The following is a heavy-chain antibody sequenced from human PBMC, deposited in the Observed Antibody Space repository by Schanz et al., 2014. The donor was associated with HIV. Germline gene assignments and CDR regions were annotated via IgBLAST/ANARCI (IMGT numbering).Heavy chain of an antibody. CDR3: AKPEYDSSGNSQSHFDY. CDR2: ISYDGRNK. V-gene: IGHV3-30*18. D-gene: IGHD3-22*01. J-gene: IGHJ4*02. CDR1: GFSFDSFG. Sequence: QVQLVESGGGVVQPGRSLRLSCVASGFSFDSFGMHWVRQAPGKGLEWGAVISYDGRNKKFANSVNGRFTISRDNSKNTLYLQMTTLRTEDTAVYYCAKPEYDSSGNSQSHFDYWGQGTLVTVPS.